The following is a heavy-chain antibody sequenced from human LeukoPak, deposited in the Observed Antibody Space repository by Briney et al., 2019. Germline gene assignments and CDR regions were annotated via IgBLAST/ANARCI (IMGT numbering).Heavy chain of an antibody. Sequence: GASVKVSCKASGGTFSSYAISWVRQAPGQGLEWMGRIIPIFGTANYAKKFQGRVTITTDESTSTAYMELSGLGSEDTVVYYCARDGEMGATRYWGQGTLVTVSS. CDR3: ARDGEMGATRY. J-gene: IGHJ4*02. CDR2: IIPIFGTA. D-gene: IGHD1-26*01. V-gene: IGHV1-69*05. CDR1: GGTFSSYA.